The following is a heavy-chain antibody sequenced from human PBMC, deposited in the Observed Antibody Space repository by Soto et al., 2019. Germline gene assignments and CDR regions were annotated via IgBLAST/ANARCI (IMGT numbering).Heavy chain of an antibody. Sequence: QLQLQESGPGLVKPSETLSLTCTVSGGSISSSSYYWGWIRQPPGKGLEWIGSIYYSGSTYYNPSLKSRVTISVDTSKNQFSLKLSSVTAADTAVYYCARPRIAAAGRSYWYFDLWGRGTLVTVSS. D-gene: IGHD6-13*01. CDR2: IYYSGST. J-gene: IGHJ2*01. CDR3: ARPRIAAAGRSYWYFDL. V-gene: IGHV4-39*01. CDR1: GGSISSSSYY.